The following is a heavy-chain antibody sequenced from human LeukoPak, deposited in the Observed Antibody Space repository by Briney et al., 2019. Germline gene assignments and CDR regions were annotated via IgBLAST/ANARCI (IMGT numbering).Heavy chain of an antibody. CDR1: GFTVSSNY. J-gene: IGHJ5*01. Sequence: GGSLRLSCAASGFTVSSNYMSWVRQAPGKGLEWVSIIYRDDRTFYADSVKDRFTISRDNSKKTLFLQMNSLRAEDTANYYCARDLGSYVDSWGHGTLVTVSS. CDR2: IYRDDRT. CDR3: ARDLGSYVDS. V-gene: IGHV3-66*01. D-gene: IGHD1-26*01.